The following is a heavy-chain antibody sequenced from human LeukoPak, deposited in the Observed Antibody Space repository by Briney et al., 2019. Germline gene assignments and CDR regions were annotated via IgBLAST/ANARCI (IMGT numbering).Heavy chain of an antibody. CDR1: GDSVSSNSAT. J-gene: IGHJ4*02. CDR2: TYYRSKWYN. V-gene: IGHV6-1*01. Sequence: SQTLSLTCAISGDSVSSNSATWDWIRQSPSRGLEWLGRTYYRSKWYNDYAVSVKSRVTINPDTSKNQFSLQMNSVTPEDTAVNYCAREGSDGYLFDYWGQGCLVIVSS. CDR3: AREGSDGYLFDY. D-gene: IGHD3-16*01.